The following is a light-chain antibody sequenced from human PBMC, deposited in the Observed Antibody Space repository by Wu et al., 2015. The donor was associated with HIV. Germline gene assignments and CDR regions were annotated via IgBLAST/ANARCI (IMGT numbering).Light chain of an antibody. Sequence: DIQMTQSPSTLSASVGEKVTITCRASDNVSGSLAWYQQKPGQAPKLLIFQSSSLEIGIPSRFSGGGFERQFTLTINSLQSDDFATYYCQQYNMYPWTFGQGTKIDIK. CDR3: QQYNMYPWT. CDR2: QSS. CDR1: DNVSGS. J-gene: IGKJ1*01. V-gene: IGKV1-5*03.